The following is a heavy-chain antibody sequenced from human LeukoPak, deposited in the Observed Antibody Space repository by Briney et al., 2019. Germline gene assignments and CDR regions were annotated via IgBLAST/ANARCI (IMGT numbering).Heavy chain of an antibody. CDR2: IYYSGST. V-gene: IGHV4-59*01. CDR1: GGSISSYY. CDR3: ASALRGLIMGFDR. Sequence: SETLSVTCTVSGGSISSYYWSWIRQPPGKGLEWIGHIYYSGSTDYNPSLKSRVTISVDTSKNQFSLNLSSVTAADTAVYYCASALRGLIMGFDRWGQGTLVTVSS. J-gene: IGHJ5*02. D-gene: IGHD3-10*01.